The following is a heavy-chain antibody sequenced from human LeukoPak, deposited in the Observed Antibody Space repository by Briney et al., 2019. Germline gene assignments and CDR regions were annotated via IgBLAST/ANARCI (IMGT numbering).Heavy chain of an antibody. CDR2: ISYDGSNK. J-gene: IGHJ4*02. V-gene: IGHV3-30*18. CDR1: GFTFSSYG. CDR3: AKDLYCSGGSCYTG. D-gene: IGHD2-15*01. Sequence: PGGSLRLSCAASGFTFSSYGMHWVRQAPVKGLEWVAVISYDGSNKYYADSVKGRFTISRDNSKNTLYLQMNSLRAEDTAVYYCAKDLYCSGGSCYTGWGQGTLVTVSS.